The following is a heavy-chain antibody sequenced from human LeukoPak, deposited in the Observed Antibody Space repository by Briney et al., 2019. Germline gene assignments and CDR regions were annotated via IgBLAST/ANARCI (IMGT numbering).Heavy chain of an antibody. CDR3: AWSLHCSPRSCYSSWFDP. J-gene: IGHJ5*02. CDR1: GVSISSYY. V-gene: IGHV4-59*01. Sequence: SETLSLTCTASGVSISSYYWSWIRQPPGKGLEWIGCISDSGTTNYNSSLESRAIITVDTSKKQFFLMMSSRPDADPAVYYCAWSLHCSPRSCYSSWFDPWGQGTLVTVSS. D-gene: IGHD2-15*01. CDR2: ISDSGTT.